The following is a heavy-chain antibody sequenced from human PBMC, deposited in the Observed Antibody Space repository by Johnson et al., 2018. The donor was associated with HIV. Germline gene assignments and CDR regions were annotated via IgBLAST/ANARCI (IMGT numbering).Heavy chain of an antibody. D-gene: IGHD1-26*01. J-gene: IGHJ3*02. Sequence: QVQLVESGGGVVRPGGSLRLSCAASGFTFSSYGMHWVRQAPGKGLEWVAVISYDGSNKYYADSVKGRFTISRDNSKNTLYLQMNSLRAEDTAVYYCAREGRLGSYLGGVAFDIWGQGTMVTVSS. CDR1: GFTFSSYG. CDR3: AREGRLGSYLGGVAFDI. CDR2: ISYDGSNK. V-gene: IGHV3-30*03.